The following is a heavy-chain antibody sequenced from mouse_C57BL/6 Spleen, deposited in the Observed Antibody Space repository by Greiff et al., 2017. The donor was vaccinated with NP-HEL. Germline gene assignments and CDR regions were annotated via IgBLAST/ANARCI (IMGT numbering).Heavy chain of an antibody. CDR1: GYTFTSYG. CDR2: IYPRSGNT. V-gene: IGHV1-81*01. J-gene: IGHJ3*01. Sequence: VQLQQSGAELARPGASVKLSCKASGYTFTSYGISWVKQRTGQGLEWIGEIYPRSGNTYYNEKFKGKATLTADKSSSTAYMELRSLTSEDSAVYFCARFDGSSPAWFAYWGQGTLVTVSA. D-gene: IGHD1-1*01. CDR3: ARFDGSSPAWFAY.